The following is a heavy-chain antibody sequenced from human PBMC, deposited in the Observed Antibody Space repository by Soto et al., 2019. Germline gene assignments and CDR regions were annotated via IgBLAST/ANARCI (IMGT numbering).Heavy chain of an antibody. CDR2: IYSGGST. V-gene: IGHV3-66*01. J-gene: IGHJ3*01. D-gene: IGHD5-12*01. CDR3: ARDRGYR. Sequence: QLVESGGGLVQPGGSLRLSCAASGFSVSKNYMKWVRQAPGKGLEWVSLIYSGGSTYYADSVKGRFTISRDNSKNTLVLQMNSLRVEDTALYYCARDRGYRWGQGTMVTASS. CDR1: GFSVSKNY.